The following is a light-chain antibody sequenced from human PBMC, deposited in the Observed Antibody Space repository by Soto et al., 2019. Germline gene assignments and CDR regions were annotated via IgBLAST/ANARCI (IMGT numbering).Light chain of an antibody. CDR3: QQYDSYLWT. Sequence: DIQMTQSPSTLSATAGDRVTITCRASQSISSWLAWYQQKPGKAPKLLIFDASILESGVPSRFSGSGSGTEFTLTISSLQPDDFATYYCQQYDSYLWTFGQGTKVDIK. CDR1: QSISSW. CDR2: DAS. V-gene: IGKV1-5*01. J-gene: IGKJ1*01.